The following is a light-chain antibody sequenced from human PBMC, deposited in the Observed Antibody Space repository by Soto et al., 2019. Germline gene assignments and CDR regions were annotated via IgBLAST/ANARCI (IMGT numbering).Light chain of an antibody. CDR3: QSYDDTLSGLVV. Sequence: QSVLTQPPSVSGAPGQSVTISCTGTSSNIGASFAVHWYQQLPGRAPKLLIAANTNRPSGVPGRFSGSKSGTSASLAITGLQAEDEADYYCQSYDDTLSGLVVFGGGTKLTVL. CDR2: ANT. CDR1: SSNIGASFA. V-gene: IGLV1-40*01. J-gene: IGLJ2*01.